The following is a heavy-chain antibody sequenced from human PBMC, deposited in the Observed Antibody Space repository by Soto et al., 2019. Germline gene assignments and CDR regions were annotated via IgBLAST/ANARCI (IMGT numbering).Heavy chain of an antibody. V-gene: IGHV3-64*02. D-gene: IGHD3-22*01. CDR3: ARNSRNYYDSSGPLDY. J-gene: IGHJ4*02. Sequence: QPGGSLRLSCAASGFTFSSYAMHWVRQAPGKGLEYVSAISSNGGSTYYADSVKGRFTISRDNSKNTLYLQMGSLRAEDMAVYYCARNSRNYYDSSGPLDYWGQGTLVTVSS. CDR1: GFTFSSYA. CDR2: ISSNGGST.